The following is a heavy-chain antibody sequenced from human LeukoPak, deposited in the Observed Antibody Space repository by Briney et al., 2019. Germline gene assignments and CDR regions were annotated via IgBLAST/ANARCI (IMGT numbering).Heavy chain of an antibody. CDR3: GREMGGYPFDY. Sequence: GGSLRLSCEASGFTFGTFWMSWVRQAPGKGLEWVANINQGGETDYVESVKGRFTIARDNAKNSLYLQMNSLRAGDTAVYYCGREMGGYPFDYWGQGTLVTVSS. V-gene: IGHV3-7*01. CDR1: GFTFGTFW. CDR2: INQGGET. D-gene: IGHD5-12*01. J-gene: IGHJ4*02.